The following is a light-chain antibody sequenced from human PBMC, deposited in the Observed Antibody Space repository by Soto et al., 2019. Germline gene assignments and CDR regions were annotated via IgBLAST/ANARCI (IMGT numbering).Light chain of an antibody. CDR2: EVS. J-gene: IGLJ1*01. CDR1: SSDVGGYNY. CDR3: SSYAGSNNLGV. Sequence: QSVLTQAPSASGSPGQSVTISCTGTSSDVGGYNYVSWYQQHPGKAPKLMIYEVSKRPSGVPDRFSGSKSGNTASLTVSGLQAEDEADYYCSSYAGSNNLGVFGNGTKVTVL. V-gene: IGLV2-8*01.